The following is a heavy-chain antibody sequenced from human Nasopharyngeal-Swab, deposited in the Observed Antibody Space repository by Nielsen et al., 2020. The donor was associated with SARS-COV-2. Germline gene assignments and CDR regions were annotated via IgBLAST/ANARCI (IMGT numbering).Heavy chain of an antibody. V-gene: IGHV4-31*03. Sequence: SETLSLTCTVSGGSISSGGYYWSWIRQHPGKGLEWIGYIYYSGSTYYNPSLKSRVTISVDTSKNQFSLKLSSVTAADTAVYYCASGAISKFDPWGQGTLVTVSS. CDR1: GGSISSGGYY. CDR2: IYYSGST. J-gene: IGHJ5*02. CDR3: ASGAISKFDP.